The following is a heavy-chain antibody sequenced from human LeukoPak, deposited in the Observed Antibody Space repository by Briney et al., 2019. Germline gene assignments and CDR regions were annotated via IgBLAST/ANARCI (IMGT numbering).Heavy chain of an antibody. V-gene: IGHV4-59*01. D-gene: IGHD3-10*01. CDR2: IYYSGST. CDR1: GGSISSYY. CDR3: ARGWFGELFLDY. Sequence: KASETLSLTCTVSGGSISSYYWSWIRQPPGKGLEWIGYIYYSGSTNYNPSLKSRVTISVDTSKNQFSLKLSSVTAADTAVYYCARGWFGELFLDYWGQGTLVTVSS. J-gene: IGHJ4*02.